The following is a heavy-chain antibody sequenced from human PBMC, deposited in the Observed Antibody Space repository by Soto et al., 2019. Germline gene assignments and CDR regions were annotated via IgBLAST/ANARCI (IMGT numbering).Heavy chain of an antibody. J-gene: IGHJ4*02. V-gene: IGHV1-58*01. D-gene: IGHD5-12*01. Sequence: ASVKFSCKASGFTFTSSAVQWVRQARGQRLEWIGWIVVGSGNTNYAQKFQERVTITRDMSTSTAYMELSSLRSEDTAVYYCAAERRRGYDLGFDYWGQGTLVTVSS. CDR2: IVVGSGNT. CDR1: GFTFTSSA. CDR3: AAERRRGYDLGFDY.